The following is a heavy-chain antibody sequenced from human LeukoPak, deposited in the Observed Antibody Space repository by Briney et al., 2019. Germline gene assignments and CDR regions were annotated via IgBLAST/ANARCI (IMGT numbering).Heavy chain of an antibody. J-gene: IGHJ4*02. V-gene: IGHV3-23*01. CDR3: AIAPNWGTHS. CDR2: IGSSGGGI. CDR1: GFTFSTYT. Sequence: GGSLRLSCAASGFTFSTYTMYWVRHPPGKRLEWVSIIGSSGGGIHYADSVKARFTISRDNSKNALYLQMNSLRVEDTAVYYCAIAPNWGTHSWGQGVLVTVSS. D-gene: IGHD7-27*01.